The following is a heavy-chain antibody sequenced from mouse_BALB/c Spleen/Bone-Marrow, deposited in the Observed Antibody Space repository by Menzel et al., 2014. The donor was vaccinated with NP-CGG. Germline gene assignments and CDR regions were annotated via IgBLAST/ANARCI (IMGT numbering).Heavy chain of an antibody. CDR3: VRSPGDVNY. CDR2: IAPANGNT. V-gene: IGHV14-3*02. CDR1: GFNIKDAY. J-gene: IGHJ3*01. Sequence: VQLKESGAGLVKPGASVKLSCTGSGFNIKDAYIHWVKQRPEQGLEWIGRIAPANGNTECDPKFRGKATITADTSSNTAYLQLSSLTSEDTAVYYCVRSPGDVNYWGQGTLVTVSA.